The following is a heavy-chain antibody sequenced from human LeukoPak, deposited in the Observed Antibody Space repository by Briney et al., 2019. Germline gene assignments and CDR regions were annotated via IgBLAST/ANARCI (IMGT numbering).Heavy chain of an antibody. CDR2: INTNSGDT. V-gene: IGHV1-2*02. CDR1: GYSFTGYH. CDR3: ARWVGMGNWFDP. D-gene: IGHD2-21*01. Sequence: ASVRVSCKASGYSFTGYHLLWVRQAPGQGLEWMGWINTNSGDTNYEQEFQGRVTMTRDTSINTVYMELSRLTFDDTAVYFCARWVGMGNWFDPWGQGTLVTVSS. J-gene: IGHJ5*02.